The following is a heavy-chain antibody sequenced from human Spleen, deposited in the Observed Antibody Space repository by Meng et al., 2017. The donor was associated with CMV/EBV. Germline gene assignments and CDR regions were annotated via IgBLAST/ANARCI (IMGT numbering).Heavy chain of an antibody. CDR2: INHSGST. CDR1: GGSFSGYY. D-gene: IGHD1-14*01. Sequence: QVQLQQWGAGLWKPSXTLSLTCAVYGGSFSGYYWSWIRQPPGKGLEWIGEINHSGSTNYNPSLKSRVTISVDTSKNQFSLKLSSVTAADTAVYYCASPIMEPEDDWGQGTLVTVSS. J-gene: IGHJ4*02. CDR3: ASPIMEPEDD. V-gene: IGHV4-34*01.